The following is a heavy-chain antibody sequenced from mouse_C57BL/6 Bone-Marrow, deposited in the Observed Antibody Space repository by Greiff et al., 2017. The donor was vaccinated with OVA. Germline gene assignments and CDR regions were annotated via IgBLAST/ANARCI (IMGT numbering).Heavy chain of an antibody. D-gene: IGHD1-1*01. CDR2: IWGDGST. Sequence: VQLKESGPGLVAPSQSLSITCTVSGFSLTSYGVSWVRQPPGKGLEWLGVIWGDGSTHSHSALISRLSISKDNSKSQVFLQLNSLQTDDTATYYCAKPEATVAYYAMDYWGQGTSGTVSS. CDR1: GFSLTSYG. V-gene: IGHV2-3*01. J-gene: IGHJ4*01. CDR3: AKPEATVAYYAMDY.